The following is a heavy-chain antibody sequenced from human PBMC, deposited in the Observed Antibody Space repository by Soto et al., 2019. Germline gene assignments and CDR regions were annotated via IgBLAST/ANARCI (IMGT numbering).Heavy chain of an antibody. D-gene: IGHD2-21*02. CDR1: GFTFSRYG. CDR2: IWYDGSNK. CDR3: ARKEESAIGHCDY. J-gene: IGHJ4*02. V-gene: IGHV3-33*01. Sequence: PGGSLRLSCAASGFTFSRYGMHWVRQAPGKGLEWVAVIWYDGSNKYYADSVKGRFTISRDNSKKTLYLQMNSLRDEDTAVYYWARKEESAIGHCDYWGQGTLVTVSS.